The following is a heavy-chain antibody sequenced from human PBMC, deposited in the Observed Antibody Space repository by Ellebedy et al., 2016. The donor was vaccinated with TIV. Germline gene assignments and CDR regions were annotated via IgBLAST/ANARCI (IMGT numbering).Heavy chain of an antibody. CDR1: GGSVRSAGYY. J-gene: IGHJ6*02. CDR3: ASQQFVLGRRYAMDV. D-gene: IGHD6-6*01. CDR2: IFYSGTT. V-gene: IGHV4-31*03. Sequence: MPSETLSLTCTVSGGSVRSAGYYWSWIRQLPGKGLEWIGYIFYSGTTSYNPSLQSRVTISLDTSDNQFSLALNSVTAADSAVYYCASQQFVLGRRYAMDVWGQGITVIVSS.